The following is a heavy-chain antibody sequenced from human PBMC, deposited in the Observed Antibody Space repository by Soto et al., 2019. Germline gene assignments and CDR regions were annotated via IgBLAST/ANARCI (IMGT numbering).Heavy chain of an antibody. V-gene: IGHV3-74*01. D-gene: IGHD3-10*01. CDR1: GFTFSTYW. Sequence: DVQLVESGGGLVQPGGSLRLSCAASGFTFSTYWMHWVRQAPGKGLVWVSRISGGDAKYADSVRGRFTISRDNSYNTLYLQMSSLRAEDSAVYYCARGSKDSYPGSRIFDFWGRGTLVTVSS. CDR3: ARGSKDSYPGSRIFDF. CDR2: ISGGDA. J-gene: IGHJ4*02.